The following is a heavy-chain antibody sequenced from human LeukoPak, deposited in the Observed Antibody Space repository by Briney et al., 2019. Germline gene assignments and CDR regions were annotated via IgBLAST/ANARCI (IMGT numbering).Heavy chain of an antibody. J-gene: IGHJ4*02. CDR2: INHSGST. D-gene: IGHD5-12*01. Sequence: PSETLSLTCAIYGGSFSGYYWSWIRQPPGKGLEWIGEINHSGSTNYNPSLKSRVTISVDTSKNQFSLKLSSVTAADTAVYYCVIKEATTTYYFDYWGQGTLVTVSS. CDR3: VIKEATTTYYFDY. V-gene: IGHV4-34*01. CDR1: GGSFSGYY.